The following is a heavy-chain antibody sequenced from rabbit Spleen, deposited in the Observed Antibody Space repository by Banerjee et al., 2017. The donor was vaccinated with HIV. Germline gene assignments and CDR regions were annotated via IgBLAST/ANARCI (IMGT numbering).Heavy chain of an antibody. CDR1: GLDFSSSFW. CDR3: ARDAAGREDFNL. CDR2: IDVFSSGVA. J-gene: IGHJ4*01. D-gene: IGHD4-2*01. V-gene: IGHV1S45*01. Sequence: QQQLEESGGGLVKPGGTLTLTCKASGLDFSSSFWICWVRQAPGKGLEWIACIDVFSSGVAHYASWAKGRFTISRTSSTTVALQMTSLTAADTATYFCARDAAGREDFNLWGPGTLVTVS.